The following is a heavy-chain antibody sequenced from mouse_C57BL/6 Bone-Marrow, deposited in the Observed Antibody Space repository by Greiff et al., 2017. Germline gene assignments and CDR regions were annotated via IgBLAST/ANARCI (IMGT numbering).Heavy chain of an antibody. CDR2: IGPGSGST. D-gene: IGHD2-4*01. J-gene: IGHJ3*01. Sequence: QVQLQQSGAELVKPGASVKISCKASGYTFTDYYIHWVKQRPGQGLEWIGKIGPGSGSTYYNEKFKGKATLTVDKSSSTAYMQLSSLTSEDSAVYFCERRSIYCDYDGFAYWGKGTLLTVSA. V-gene: IGHV1-77*01. CDR1: GYTFTDYY. CDR3: ERRSIYCDYDGFAY.